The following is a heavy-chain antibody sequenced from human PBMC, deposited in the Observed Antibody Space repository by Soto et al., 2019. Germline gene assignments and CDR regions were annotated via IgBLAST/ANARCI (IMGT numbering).Heavy chain of an antibody. CDR2: ISGSGSST. Sequence: PGGSLRLSCAASGFTFSSCAMSWVRQAPGKGLEWVSAISGSGSSTYYADSVKGRFTISRDNSKNTLYLQMNSLRAEDTAVYYCAKRIWAIAVAGIFDYWGQGTLVTVSS. CDR3: AKRIWAIAVAGIFDY. J-gene: IGHJ4*02. V-gene: IGHV3-23*01. D-gene: IGHD6-19*01. CDR1: GFTFSSCA.